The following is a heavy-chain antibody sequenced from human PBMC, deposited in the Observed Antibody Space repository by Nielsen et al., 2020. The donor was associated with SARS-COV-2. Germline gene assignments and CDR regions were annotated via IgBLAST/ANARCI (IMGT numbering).Heavy chain of an antibody. Sequence: GGSLRLSCTASGFTFGDYAMSWVRQAPGKGLEWVGFIRSKAYGGTTEYAASVKGRFTISRDDSKSIAYLQMNSLKTEDTAVYYCTRGIQLWFGSYYFDYWGQGTLVTVSS. J-gene: IGHJ4*02. D-gene: IGHD5-18*01. CDR2: IRSKAYGGTT. V-gene: IGHV3-49*04. CDR1: GFTFGDYA. CDR3: TRGIQLWFGSYYFDY.